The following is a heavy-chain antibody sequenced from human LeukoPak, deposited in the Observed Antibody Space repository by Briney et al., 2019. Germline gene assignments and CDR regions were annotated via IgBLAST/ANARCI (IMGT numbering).Heavy chain of an antibody. CDR1: GYTFTSYG. Sequence: HGASVKVSCKASGYTFTSYGISWVRQAPGQGLEWMGWISAYSGNTNYAQKLQGRVTMTTDTSTSTAYMELRSLRSDDTAVYYCARVGYYDFWSGYYPYYYYGMDVWGQGTTVTVSS. D-gene: IGHD3-3*01. CDR3: ARVGYYDFWSGYYPYYYYGMDV. CDR2: ISAYSGNT. J-gene: IGHJ6*02. V-gene: IGHV1-18*01.